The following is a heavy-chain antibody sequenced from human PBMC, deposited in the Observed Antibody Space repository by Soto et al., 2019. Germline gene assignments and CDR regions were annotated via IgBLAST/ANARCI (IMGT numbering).Heavy chain of an antibody. CDR2: INAGNGNT. J-gene: IGHJ6*03. CDR3: ASLGYCSSTSCYADTYYYYYMDV. Sequence: GASVKVSCKASGYTFTSYAMHWVRQAPGQRLEWMGWINAGNGNTKYSQKFQGRVTITRDTSASTAYMELSSLRSEDTAVYYCASLGYCSSTSCYADTYYYYYMDVWGKGTTVTVSS. CDR1: GYTFTSYA. V-gene: IGHV1-3*01. D-gene: IGHD2-2*03.